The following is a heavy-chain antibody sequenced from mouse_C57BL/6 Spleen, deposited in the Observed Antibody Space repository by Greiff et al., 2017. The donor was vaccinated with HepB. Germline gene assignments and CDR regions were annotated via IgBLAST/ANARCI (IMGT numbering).Heavy chain of an antibody. CDR2: IDPSDIYT. Sequence: VQLQQPGAELVKPGASVKLSCKASGYTFTSYWMQWVKQRPGQGLEWIGEIDPSDIYTNYNQKFKGKATLTVDTSSSTAYMQLSSLTSEDSAVYYCAREDFAYWGQGTLVTVSA. J-gene: IGHJ3*01. CDR1: GYTFTSYW. V-gene: IGHV1-50*01. CDR3: AREDFAY.